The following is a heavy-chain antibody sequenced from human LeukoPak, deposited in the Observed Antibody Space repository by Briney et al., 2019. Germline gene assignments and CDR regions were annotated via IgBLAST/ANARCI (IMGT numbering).Heavy chain of an antibody. CDR2: IYHSGST. D-gene: IGHD4-17*01. V-gene: IGHV4-30-2*01. J-gene: IGHJ4*02. CDR3: ASGGTTVTYFDY. CDR1: GGSISSGGHS. Sequence: SQTLSLTCAVSGGSISSGGHSWSWIRQPPGKGLEWIGYIYHSGSTYYNPSLKSRVTISVDRSKNQFSLKLSSVTAADTAVYYCASGGTTVTYFDYWGQGTLVTVSS.